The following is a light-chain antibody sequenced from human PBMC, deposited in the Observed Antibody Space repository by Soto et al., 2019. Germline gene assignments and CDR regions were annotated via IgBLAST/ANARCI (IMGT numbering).Light chain of an antibody. CDR3: SSYTSSSTHWV. CDR1: SSDVGGYNY. Sequence: QSALTQPASVSGSPGQSITISCTGTSSDVGGYNYVSWYQQHPGKAPKLMIYEVSNRPSGVSNSFSGSKSGNTASLTISGLQAEDEAYYYCSSYTSSSTHWVFGGGTKLTVL. V-gene: IGLV2-14*01. J-gene: IGLJ3*02. CDR2: EVS.